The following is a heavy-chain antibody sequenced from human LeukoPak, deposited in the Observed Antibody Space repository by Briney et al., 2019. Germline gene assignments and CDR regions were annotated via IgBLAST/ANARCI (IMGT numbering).Heavy chain of an antibody. Sequence: PSETLSLTCTVSGGSISSYYWSWIRQPPGKGLEWIGYIYYSGSTNYNPSLKIRVTISVDTSKNQFSLKLSSVTAADTAVYYCARLNQWFGAYWFDPWGQGTLVTVSS. J-gene: IGHJ5*02. CDR3: ARLNQWFGAYWFDP. CDR2: IYYSGST. CDR1: GGSISSYY. V-gene: IGHV4-59*01. D-gene: IGHD3-10*01.